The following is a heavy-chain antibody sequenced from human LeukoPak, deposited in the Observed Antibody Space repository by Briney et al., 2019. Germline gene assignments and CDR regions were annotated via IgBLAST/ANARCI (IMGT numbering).Heavy chain of an antibody. CDR1: GGSFSGYC. CDR2: INHSGRD. D-gene: IGHD4-11*01. V-gene: IGHV4-34*01. Sequence: NSSETLSLTCAVYGGSFSGYCWSWIRQPPGKGLEWIGEINHSGRDSYNPSLKSRVTISVDTSKNQFSLKLSSVTAADTAVYYCARGTRNFDYWGQGTLVTVSS. CDR3: ARGTRNFDY. J-gene: IGHJ4*02.